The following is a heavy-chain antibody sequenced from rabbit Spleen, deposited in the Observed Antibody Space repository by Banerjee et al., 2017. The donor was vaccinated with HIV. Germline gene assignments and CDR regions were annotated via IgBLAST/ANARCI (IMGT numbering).Heavy chain of an antibody. CDR2: IYTGFVPT. J-gene: IGHJ6*01. V-gene: IGHV1S45*01. Sequence: QEQLVESGGDLVKPGTPLTLTGTATGFSLSSSYYMCWVRQAPGKGLEWIACIYTGFVPTYYASWAKGRFTISKTSSTTVTLQMTSLTAADTATYFCARDTGTSFSTYGMDLWGPGTLVTVS. D-gene: IGHD8-1*01. CDR3: ARDTGTSFSTYGMDL. CDR1: GFSLSSSYY.